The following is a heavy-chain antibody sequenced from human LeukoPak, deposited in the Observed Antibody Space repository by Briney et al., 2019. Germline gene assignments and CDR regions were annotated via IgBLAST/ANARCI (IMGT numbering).Heavy chain of an antibody. D-gene: IGHD5-24*01. V-gene: IGHV3-23*01. CDR3: ARRDGYNPFDY. CDR1: GFTFSDHS. Sequence: GGSLRLSCAASGFTFSDHSMNWVRQAPGKGLEWVSAISGSGGSTYYADSVKGRFTISRDNSKNTLYLQMNSLRAEDTAVYYCARRDGYNPFDYWGQGTLVTVSS. CDR2: ISGSGGST. J-gene: IGHJ4*02.